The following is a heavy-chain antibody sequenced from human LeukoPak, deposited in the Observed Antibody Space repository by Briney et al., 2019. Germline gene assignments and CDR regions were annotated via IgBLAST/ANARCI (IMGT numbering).Heavy chain of an antibody. CDR3: AREYEGDGTGYDFDI. D-gene: IGHD3/OR15-3a*01. CDR2: ISVYNGKI. CDR1: GYSFTNYG. J-gene: IGHJ3*02. Sequence: ASVKVSCKASGYSFTNYGVSWVRQAPGQGLEWMGWISVYNGKIKYVQKFQGRVTMTTDTSTSTAYMELRSLRSDDPAVYYCAREYEGDGTGYDFDIWGQGTMVTVSS. V-gene: IGHV1-18*01.